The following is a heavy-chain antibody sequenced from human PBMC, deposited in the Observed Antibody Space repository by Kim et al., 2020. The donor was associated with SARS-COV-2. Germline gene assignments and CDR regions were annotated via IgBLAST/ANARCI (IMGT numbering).Heavy chain of an antibody. V-gene: IGHV4-39*06. CDR3: ARASSLAGEYYFDY. J-gene: IGHJ4*02. CDR2: IFYSGSA. Sequence: SETLSLTCTVSRGSISSSNYYWGWIRQAPGKGLEWIGKIFYSGSADFNASLKSRVTMSVDTSKKQFALHLSSVTAADTAVYYCARASSLAGEYYFDYWGQGPLVTVS. D-gene: IGHD6-19*01. CDR1: RGSISSSNYY.